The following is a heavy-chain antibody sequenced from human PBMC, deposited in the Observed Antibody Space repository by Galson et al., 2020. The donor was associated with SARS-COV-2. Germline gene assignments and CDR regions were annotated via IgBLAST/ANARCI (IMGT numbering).Heavy chain of an antibody. CDR3: ARDGQSSRGWAFDY. CDR1: LFTFSDHA. D-gene: IGHD6-19*01. Sequence: VGFLRLSCVASLFTFSDHAMHWVRQAPCKGLERVAQIFFDGSEKYYGDPVRGRFTVSRDSPKNTVYLEMNNLRVDETAVYYCARDGQSSRGWAFDYWGQGTLLTVSS. J-gene: IGHJ4*02. V-gene: IGHV3-33*01. CDR2: IFFDGSEK.